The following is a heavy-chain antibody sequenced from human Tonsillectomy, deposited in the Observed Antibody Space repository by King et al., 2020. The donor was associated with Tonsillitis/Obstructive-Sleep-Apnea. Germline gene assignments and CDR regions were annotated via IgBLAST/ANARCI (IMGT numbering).Heavy chain of an antibody. D-gene: IGHD3-16*01. Sequence: QLVQSGADVKEPGESLKISCKASGYTFTNYWIEWVRQRPGQGLEWMGMVYTSDSDTRYSPSFQGQVTISADRSINTAYLQWSSLTASDTAIYYCVRGGGDVWGQGTMVIVSS. CDR2: VYTSDSDT. CDR3: VRGGGDV. CDR1: GYTFTNYW. V-gene: IGHV5-51*01. J-gene: IGHJ3*01.